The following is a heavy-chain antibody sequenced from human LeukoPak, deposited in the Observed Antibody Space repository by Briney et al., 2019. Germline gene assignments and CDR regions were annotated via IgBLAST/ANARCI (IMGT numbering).Heavy chain of an antibody. J-gene: IGHJ4*02. CDR1: GFTLSSYA. D-gene: IGHD4-17*01. Sequence: GGSLRLSCAASGFTLSSYAMTWVRQAPGKGLEWVSAISGSGSSIYYADSVKGRFTISRDNSKNTLYLQMNSLRAEDTAIYYCAKILLYGDNDYWGQGTLVTVSS. CDR2: ISGSGSSI. V-gene: IGHV3-23*01. CDR3: AKILLYGDNDY.